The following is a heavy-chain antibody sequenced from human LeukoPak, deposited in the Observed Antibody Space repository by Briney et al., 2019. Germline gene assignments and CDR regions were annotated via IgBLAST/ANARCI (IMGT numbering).Heavy chain of an antibody. CDR2: INPSGGST. J-gene: IGHJ4*02. CDR3: AKDTAPSLDSSGYSDY. D-gene: IGHD6-19*01. CDR1: GYTFTSYY. V-gene: IGHV1-46*01. Sequence: ASVKVSCKASGYTFTSYYMHWVRQAPGQGLEWMGIINPSGGSTSYAQKFQGRVTMTRDTSTSTVYMELSSLRSEDTALYYCAKDTAPSLDSSGYSDYWGQGTLVTVSS.